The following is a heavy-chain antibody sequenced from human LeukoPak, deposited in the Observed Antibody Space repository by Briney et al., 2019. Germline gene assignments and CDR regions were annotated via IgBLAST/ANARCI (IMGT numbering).Heavy chain of an antibody. CDR3: ARDRLSYYYDSSGYSDAFDI. Sequence: GASVKVSCKASGGTFSSYAISWVRQAPGQGLEWMGGIIPIFGTANYAQKFQGRVTITTDESTSTAYMELSSLRSEDTAVYYCARDRLSYYYDSSGYSDAFDIWGQGTMVTVSS. D-gene: IGHD3-22*01. CDR2: IIPIFGTA. J-gene: IGHJ3*02. CDR1: GGTFSSYA. V-gene: IGHV1-69*05.